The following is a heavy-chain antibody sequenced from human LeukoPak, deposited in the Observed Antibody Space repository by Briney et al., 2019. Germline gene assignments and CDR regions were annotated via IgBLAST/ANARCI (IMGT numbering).Heavy chain of an antibody. J-gene: IGHJ4*02. CDR3: ARDHAHDYYDSSGYYLDY. Sequence: GASVKVSCKASGYTFTSYYMHWVRQAPGQGLEWMGIINPSGGSTSYAQKFQGGVTMTRDMSTSTVYMELSSLRSEDTAVYYCARDHAHDYYDSSGYYLDYWGQGTLVTVSS. CDR1: GYTFTSYY. CDR2: INPSGGST. D-gene: IGHD3-22*01. V-gene: IGHV1-46*01.